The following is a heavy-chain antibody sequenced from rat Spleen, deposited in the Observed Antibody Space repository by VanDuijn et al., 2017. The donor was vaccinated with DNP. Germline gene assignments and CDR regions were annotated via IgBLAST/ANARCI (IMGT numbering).Heavy chain of an antibody. Sequence: EVLLVESDGGLVQPGRSLKLSCAVSGFTFSDYYMAWVRQAPAKGLEWVATFSYNGGTPYYRDSVKGRFTISRDNAQSTLYLQMDSLRSEDTATYNCVRHMTIMPYYDARDAWGQGASVTVSS. CDR2: FSYNGGTP. D-gene: IGHD1-7*01. CDR1: GFTFSDYY. J-gene: IGHJ4*01. CDR3: VRHMTIMPYYDARDA. V-gene: IGHV5-7*01.